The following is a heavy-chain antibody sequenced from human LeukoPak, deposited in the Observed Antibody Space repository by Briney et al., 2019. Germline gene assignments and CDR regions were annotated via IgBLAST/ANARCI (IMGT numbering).Heavy chain of an antibody. CDR3: ARDTAAGFDY. V-gene: IGHV3-23*01. CDR2: ISGSGGTP. J-gene: IGHJ4*02. D-gene: IGHD6-13*01. CDR1: GFTFSTYA. Sequence: GGSLRLSCAASGFTFSTYAMNWVRQAPGKGLEWVSTISGSGGTPHYADSVKGRFTISRDNSKNTLHLQMNSLRAEDTAVYYCARDTAAGFDYWGQGTLVTVSS.